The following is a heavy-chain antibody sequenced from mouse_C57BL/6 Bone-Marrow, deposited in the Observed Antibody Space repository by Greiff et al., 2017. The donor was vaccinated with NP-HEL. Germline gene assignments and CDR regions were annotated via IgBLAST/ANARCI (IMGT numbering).Heavy chain of an antibody. CDR1: GYTFTDYE. CDR2: IDPETGGT. V-gene: IGHV1-15*01. J-gene: IGHJ4*01. D-gene: IGHD2-5*01. CDR3: TRGAYYSKRDYAMDY. Sequence: QVQLQQSGAELVRPGASVTLSCKASGYTFTDYEMHWVKQTPVHGLEWIGAIDPETGGTAYNQKFKGKAILTADKSSSTAYMELRSLTSEDSAVYYCTRGAYYSKRDYAMDYWGQGTSVTVSS.